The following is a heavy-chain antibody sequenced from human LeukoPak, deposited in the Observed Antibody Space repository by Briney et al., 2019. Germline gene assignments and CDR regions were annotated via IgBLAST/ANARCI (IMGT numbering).Heavy chain of an antibody. D-gene: IGHD1-26*01. CDR1: GFTFDDYA. Sequence: GGSLRLSCAASGFTFDDYAMTWVRQAPGKGLEWVSEIYSGGSTYYAASVKGRFSISRDTSKNTVYLQMNSLRGEDTAVYYCARDLREHGAFDIWGQGTMVSVSS. V-gene: IGHV3-53*01. CDR3: ARDLREHGAFDI. J-gene: IGHJ3*02. CDR2: IYSGGST.